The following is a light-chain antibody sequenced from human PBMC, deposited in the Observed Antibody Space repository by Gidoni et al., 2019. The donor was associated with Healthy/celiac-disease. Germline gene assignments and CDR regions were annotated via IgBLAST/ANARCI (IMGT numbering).Light chain of an antibody. V-gene: IGKV1-13*02. CDR3: QQFNSFIT. Sequence: GARVTITCRASQGISSALVWYQQKPKKAPKLLIYDASSLESGVPTRCGGSGSRTAFTLTISSQQPEDFATYCCQQFNSFITFGQGTRLEIK. CDR1: QGISSA. CDR2: DAS. J-gene: IGKJ5*01.